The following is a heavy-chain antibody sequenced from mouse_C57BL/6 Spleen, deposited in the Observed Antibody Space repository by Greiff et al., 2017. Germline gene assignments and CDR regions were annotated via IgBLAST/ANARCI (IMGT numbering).Heavy chain of an antibody. J-gene: IGHJ1*03. CDR2: IHPNSGST. Sequence: QVQLQQSGAELVKPGASVKLSCKASGYTFTSYWMHWVKQRPGQGLEWIGMIHPNSGSTNYNEKFKSKATLTVDKSSSTAYMQLSSLTSEDSAVYYCARESRDWDIDVWGTGTAVTVSS. CDR3: ARESRDWDIDV. CDR1: GYTFTSYW. D-gene: IGHD1-1*01. V-gene: IGHV1-64*01.